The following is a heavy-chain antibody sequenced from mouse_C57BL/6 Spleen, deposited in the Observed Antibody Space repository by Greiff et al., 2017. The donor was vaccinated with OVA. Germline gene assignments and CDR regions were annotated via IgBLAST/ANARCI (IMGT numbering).Heavy chain of an antibody. CDR1: GYAFSSSW. CDR3: ARRITTVVAYYFDY. CDR2: IYPGDGDT. D-gene: IGHD1-1*01. J-gene: IGHJ2*01. V-gene: IGHV1-82*01. Sequence: LVESGASVKISCKASGYAFSSSWMNWVKQRPGKGLEWIGRIYPGDGDTNYNGKFKGKATLTADKSSSTAYMQLSSLTSEDSAVYFCARRITTVVAYYFDYWGQGTTLTVSS.